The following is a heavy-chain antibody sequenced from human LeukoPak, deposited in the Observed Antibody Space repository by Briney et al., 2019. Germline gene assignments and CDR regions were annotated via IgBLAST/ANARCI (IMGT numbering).Heavy chain of an antibody. V-gene: IGHV1-2*02. Sequence: EASVKVSCKASGYTFTGYYMHWVRQAPGQGLEWMGWINPNSGGTNYAQKFQGRVTMTRDTSISTAYMELSRLRSDDTAVYHCASFSGPDDAFDIWGQGTMVTVSS. J-gene: IGHJ3*02. D-gene: IGHD1-14*01. CDR2: INPNSGGT. CDR3: ASFSGPDDAFDI. CDR1: GYTFTGYY.